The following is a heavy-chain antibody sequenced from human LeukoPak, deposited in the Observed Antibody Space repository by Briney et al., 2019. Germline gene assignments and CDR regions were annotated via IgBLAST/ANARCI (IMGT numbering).Heavy chain of an antibody. D-gene: IGHD5-24*01. V-gene: IGHV4-30-4*08. CDR3: ARGLGMATIAGDYFDY. J-gene: IGHJ4*02. CDR1: GGSIRSGDYY. CDR2: IYYSGNT. Sequence: SETLSLTCTVSGGSIRSGDYYWSWIRQPPGKGLEWIGYIYYSGNTYYNPSLKSRVTISVDTSKKQFSLKLSSVTAADTAVYYCARGLGMATIAGDYFDYWGQGTPVTVSS.